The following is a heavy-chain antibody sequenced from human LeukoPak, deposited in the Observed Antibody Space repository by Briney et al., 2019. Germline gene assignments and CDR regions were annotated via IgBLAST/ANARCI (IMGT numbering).Heavy chain of an antibody. CDR2: ISGSGGST. V-gene: IGHV3-23*01. Sequence: PGGSLRLSCAASGFTFSSYAMSWVRQAPGKGLEWVSAISGSGGSTYYADSVKGRFTISRDNSKNTLYLQMNSLRAEDTAVYYCARHGYNIGWSYLLILWGQGTLVTVSS. J-gene: IGHJ4*02. CDR3: ARHGYNIGWSYLLIL. CDR1: GFTFSSYA. D-gene: IGHD6-19*01.